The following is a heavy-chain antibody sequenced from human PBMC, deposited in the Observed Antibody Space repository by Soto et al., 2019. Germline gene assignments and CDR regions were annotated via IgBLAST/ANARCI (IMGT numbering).Heavy chain of an antibody. CDR1: GFTLSGYS. Sequence: PGGSLRLSCAASGFTLSGYSMHWVRQAPGKGLAWVAVTSHDGSNKYYGDSVKGRFTISRDNSKNTLFLQMDGLRPEDTAVYFCVRDTNLVATTDYSSYGLDVWGQGTTVTVSS. V-gene: IGHV3-30-3*01. CDR3: VRDTNLVATTDYSSYGLDV. J-gene: IGHJ6*02. D-gene: IGHD2-8*01. CDR2: TSHDGSNK.